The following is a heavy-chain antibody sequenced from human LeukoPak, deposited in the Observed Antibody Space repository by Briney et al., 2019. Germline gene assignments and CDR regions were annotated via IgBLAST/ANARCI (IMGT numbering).Heavy chain of an antibody. CDR2: IYHSGST. Sequence: SETLSLTCAVSGYSISSGYYWGWIRQPPGKGLEWIGSIYHSGSTYYNPSLKSRVTISVDTSKNQFSLKLSSVTAADTAVYYCARVVPGYSSSWYSSDYYYYMDVWGKGTTVTVSS. V-gene: IGHV4-38-2*01. CDR1: GYSISSGYY. J-gene: IGHJ6*03. D-gene: IGHD6-13*01. CDR3: ARVVPGYSSSWYSSDYYYYMDV.